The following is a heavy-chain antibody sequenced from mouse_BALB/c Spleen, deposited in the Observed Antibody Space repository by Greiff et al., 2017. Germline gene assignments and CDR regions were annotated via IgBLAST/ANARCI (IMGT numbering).Heavy chain of an antibody. D-gene: IGHD1-2*01. J-gene: IGHJ3*01. CDR1: GYAFTNYL. V-gene: IGHV1-54*02. Sequence: VQLQQSGAELVRPGTSVKVSCKASGYAFTNYLIEWVKQRPGQGLEWIGVINPGSGSTNYNEKFKGKATFTADTSSNTAYMQLSSLTSEDSAVYYCARRTTATAYWGQGTLVTVSA. CDR3: ARRTTATAY. CDR2: INPGSGST.